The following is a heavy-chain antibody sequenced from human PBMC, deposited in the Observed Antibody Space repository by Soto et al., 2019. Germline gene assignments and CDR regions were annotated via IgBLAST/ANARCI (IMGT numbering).Heavy chain of an antibody. CDR3: ARDPDVTRYYSGGDDSIVGL. CDR1: GMKFSSYA. J-gene: IGHJ4*02. V-gene: IGHV3-33*01. Sequence: GGSLRLSCSVSGMKFSSYAMHWARQAPGKGPEWVGVIWYDGSRTNYADSVKGRFTISRDNSKNILYLQMNNLTAGDTAVYYCARDPDVTRYYSGGDDSIVGLWGQGTLVTVSS. D-gene: IGHD2-21*01. CDR2: IWYDGSRT.